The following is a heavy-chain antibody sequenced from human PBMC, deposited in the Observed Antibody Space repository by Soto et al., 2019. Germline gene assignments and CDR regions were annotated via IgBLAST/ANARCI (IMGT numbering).Heavy chain of an antibody. CDR1: GGSFSGYY. D-gene: IGHD3-10*01. V-gene: IGHV4-34*01. CDR3: ARGYYYGSGSYYLPYYYGMDV. CDR2: INHSGST. J-gene: IGHJ6*02. Sequence: SETLSLTCAVYGGSFSGYYWSWIRQPPGKGLEWIGEINHSGSTNYNPSLKSRVTISVDTSKNQFSLKLSSVTAADTAVYYCARGYYYGSGSYYLPYYYGMDVWGQGTTVTVSS.